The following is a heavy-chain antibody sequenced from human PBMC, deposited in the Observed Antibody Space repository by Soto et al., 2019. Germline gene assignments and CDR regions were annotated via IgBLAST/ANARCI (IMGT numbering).Heavy chain of an antibody. Sequence: QVQLVQSGAEVKKPGASVKVSCKASGYTFTSYAMHWVRQAPGQRLEWMGWINAGNGNTKYSQKFQGRVTITRDTSASTAYMELSSLRSEDTAVYYCARDGRNSYGSDYYYYYGMDVWGQGTTVTVSS. CDR2: INAGNGNT. CDR1: GYTFTSYA. D-gene: IGHD5-18*01. J-gene: IGHJ6*02. V-gene: IGHV1-3*01. CDR3: ARDGRNSYGSDYYYYYGMDV.